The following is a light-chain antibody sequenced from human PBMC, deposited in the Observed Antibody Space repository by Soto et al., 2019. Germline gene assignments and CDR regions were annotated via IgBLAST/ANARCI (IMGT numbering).Light chain of an antibody. CDR1: QSVSSN. CDR3: QQYNNWPPIT. V-gene: IGKV3-15*01. Sequence: ERVMTQSPATLSVSPGERATLSCRASQSVSSNLAWYQQKPGQAPRLLIYDASTRATGVPDRFSGSGSGTEFTLTISSLQSEGFALYYCQQYNNWPPITFGQGTRLDIK. J-gene: IGKJ5*01. CDR2: DAS.